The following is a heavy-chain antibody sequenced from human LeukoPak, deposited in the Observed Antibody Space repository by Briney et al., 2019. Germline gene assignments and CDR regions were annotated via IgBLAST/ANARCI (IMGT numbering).Heavy chain of an antibody. J-gene: IGHJ4*02. Sequence: GSLRLSCAASGFTFSSYEMNWVRQAPGKGLEWVSYISSSGSTIYYADSVKGRFTISRDNAKNSLYLQMNSLRAEDTAVYYCASQHRYYDSSGYYSRPGDFDYWGQGTLVTVSS. D-gene: IGHD3-22*01. CDR3: ASQHRYYDSSGYYSRPGDFDY. CDR1: GFTFSSYE. CDR2: ISSSGSTI. V-gene: IGHV3-48*03.